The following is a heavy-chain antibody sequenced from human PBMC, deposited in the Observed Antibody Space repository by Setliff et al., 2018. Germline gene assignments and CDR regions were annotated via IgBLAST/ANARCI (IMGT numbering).Heavy chain of an antibody. CDR2: TYYNGDT. CDR1: GGSLRSYTYF. J-gene: IGHJ6*03. D-gene: IGHD3-10*01. CDR3: ARHVGSRGRGYNYYYYYVDV. Sequence: PSETLSLTCTVSGGSLRSYTYFWGWIRQPPGKGLEWIGSTYYNGDTYYNPSLKSRVTMSVDTSRNLFSLKLSSVTAADTAVYYCARHVGSRGRGYNYYYYYVDVWGKGTTVTVSS. V-gene: IGHV4-39*01.